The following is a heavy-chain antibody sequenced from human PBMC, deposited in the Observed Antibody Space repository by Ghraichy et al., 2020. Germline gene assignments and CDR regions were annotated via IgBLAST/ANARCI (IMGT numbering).Heavy chain of an antibody. V-gene: IGHV3-23*01. CDR1: GFTFGNYA. J-gene: IGHJ4*02. CDR3: AKSPYDDSRGTYAWD. CDR2: ISNTGGNI. Sequence: GESLNISCAASGFTFGNYAMSWVRQAPGKGLEWVSSISNTGGNIRYADSVKGRFTISRDNFNDVLYLEMNSLRAEDTAVYFCAKSPYDDSRGTYAWDWGQGTLVTVSS. D-gene: IGHD3-22*01.